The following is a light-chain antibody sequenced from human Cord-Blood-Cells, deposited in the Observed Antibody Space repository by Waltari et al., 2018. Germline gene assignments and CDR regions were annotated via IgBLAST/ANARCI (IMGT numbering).Light chain of an antibody. CDR3: QQSYSTPG. CDR2: AAS. Sequence: DIQMTQSPSSLSASVGDRVTITCRASQSISSYLNWYQQKPGKAPKLLIYAASSLQSGVPSRFSGSGSGTDFTLTISSLQPEDFATYYCQQSYSTPGFGPRTKVDIK. V-gene: IGKV1-39*01. J-gene: IGKJ3*01. CDR1: QSISSY.